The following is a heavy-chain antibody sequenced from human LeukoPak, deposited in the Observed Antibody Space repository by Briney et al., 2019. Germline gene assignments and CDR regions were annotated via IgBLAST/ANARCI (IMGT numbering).Heavy chain of an antibody. CDR3: AGLDYGQDY. V-gene: IGHV3-74*01. D-gene: IGHD4/OR15-4a*01. Sequence: PGGTLRLSCAASGFTFRNYWMHWVRQAPGEGLVWVSRINRDGSSTSYADSVKGRFTISRDNAKNTLYLQMNSLRAEDTAVYYCAGLDYGQDYWGQGTLVTVSS. CDR2: INRDGSST. CDR1: GFTFRNYW. J-gene: IGHJ4*02.